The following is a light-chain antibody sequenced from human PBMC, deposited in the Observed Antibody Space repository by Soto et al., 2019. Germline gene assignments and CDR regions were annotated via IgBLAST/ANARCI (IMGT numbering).Light chain of an antibody. CDR3: ATWDSGRSKLL. CDR2: DTN. CDR1: AYDIGISY. J-gene: IGLJ2*01. V-gene: IGLV1-51*01. Sequence: QSVLTQPPSVSAAPGQSVTISCYGGAYDIGISYVSWYKHFPGAAPKLVISDTNKRPSGSPDRFAGSKSGTSDTLGITGLPTGDEADYYCATWDSGRSKLLFGGGTKLTVL.